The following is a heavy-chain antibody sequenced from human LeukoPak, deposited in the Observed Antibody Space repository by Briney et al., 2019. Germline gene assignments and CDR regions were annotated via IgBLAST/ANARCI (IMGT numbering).Heavy chain of an antibody. D-gene: IGHD1-26*01. J-gene: IGHJ4*02. CDR2: INSDGSST. V-gene: IGHV3-74*01. CDR1: GFTFSSYW. CDR3: ARDRNSGSYFDY. Sequence: GGSLRLSCAASGFTFSSYWMHWVRQAPGKELVWVSRINSDGSSTTYADSVKGRFTIFRDNAKNTLYLQMNSLRAEDTAVYYCARDRNSGSYFDYWGQGSLVTVSS.